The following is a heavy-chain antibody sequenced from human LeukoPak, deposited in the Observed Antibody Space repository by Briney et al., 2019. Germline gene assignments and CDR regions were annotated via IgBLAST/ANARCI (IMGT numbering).Heavy chain of an antibody. CDR3: AKVQGAVAGVAYFDY. CDR1: GFTFSSYS. CDR2: ISSSSSYI. D-gene: IGHD6-19*01. V-gene: IGHV3-21*01. J-gene: IGHJ4*02. Sequence: GGSLRLSCAASGFTFSSYSMNWVRQAPWKGLEWVSSISSSSSYIYYADSVKGRFTISRDNAENSLYLQMNSLRAEDTAVYYCAKVQGAVAGVAYFDYWGQGTLVTVSS.